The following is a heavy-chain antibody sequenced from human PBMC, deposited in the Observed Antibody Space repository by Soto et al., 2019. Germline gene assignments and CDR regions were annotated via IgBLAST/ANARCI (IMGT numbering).Heavy chain of an antibody. Sequence: KQSQTLSLTCAISGDSVSSDSAAWNWIRQSPSRGLEWLGRTYYRSKWYNDYARSVKSRITINPDTSKNQFSLQLNSVTPEDTAVYYCSRDYTFRLSNYYYYGMDVWGQGTTVTVSS. CDR1: GDSVSSDSAA. V-gene: IGHV6-1*01. J-gene: IGHJ6*02. CDR3: SRDYTFRLSNYYYYGMDV. CDR2: TYYRSKWYN.